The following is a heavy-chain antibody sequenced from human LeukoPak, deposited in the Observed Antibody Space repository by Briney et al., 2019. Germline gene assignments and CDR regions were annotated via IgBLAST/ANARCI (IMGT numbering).Heavy chain of an antibody. CDR1: GGSISSYY. D-gene: IGHD6-13*01. V-gene: IGHV4-59*12. Sequence: SETLSLTCTVSGGSISSYYWSWIRQPPGKGLEWIGCIYYSGSTNYNPSLKSRVTISVDTSKNQFSLKLSSVTAADTAVYYCARCTGYSSSWPDYYYYYYMDVWGKGTTVTVSS. CDR2: IYYSGST. J-gene: IGHJ6*03. CDR3: ARCTGYSSSWPDYYYYYYMDV.